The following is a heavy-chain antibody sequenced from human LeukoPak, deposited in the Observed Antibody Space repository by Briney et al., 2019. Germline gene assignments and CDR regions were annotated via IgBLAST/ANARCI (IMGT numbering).Heavy chain of an antibody. CDR2: INHDGSDI. J-gene: IGHJ4*02. V-gene: IGHV3-74*01. CDR1: GFTVSTYV. CDR3: VRDSNFKIGY. D-gene: IGHD5-24*01. Sequence: GGSLRLSCAVSGFTVSTYVMHWVRRAPGEGLVWVSRINHDGSDISYADSVKGRSTISRDNAKNTLYLQMNSLRADDTAIYYCVRDSNFKIGYWGQGTLVPVSS.